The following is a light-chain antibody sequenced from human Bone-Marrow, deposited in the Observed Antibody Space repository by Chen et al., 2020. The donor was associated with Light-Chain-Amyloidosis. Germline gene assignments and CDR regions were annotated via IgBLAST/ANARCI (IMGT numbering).Light chain of an antibody. CDR3: QQYNNWPRT. CDR1: QSVSTN. Sequence: EIVMTQSPATLSVSPGERVTLSCRASQSVSTNLAWFQQKPGQAPRLLIYGVSTRLTGIPARLSGSGSGTELNLTMSSLQSEDFAGYYCQQYNNWPRTFGQGTKVEVK. J-gene: IGKJ1*01. CDR2: GVS. V-gene: IGKV3-15*01.